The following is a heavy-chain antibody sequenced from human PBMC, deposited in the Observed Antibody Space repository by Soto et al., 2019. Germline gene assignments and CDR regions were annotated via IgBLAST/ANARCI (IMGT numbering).Heavy chain of an antibody. CDR1: GGSFSGYY. CDR3: ARSLPPGYCSGGSCPLGGIYYYYYYMDV. V-gene: IGHV4-34*01. J-gene: IGHJ6*03. Sequence: SETLSLTCAVYGGSFSGYYWSWIRQPPGKGLEWIGEINHSGSTNYNPSLKSRVTISVDTSKNQFCLKLSSVTAADTAVYYCARSLPPGYCSGGSCPLGGIYYYYYYMDVWGKGTTVTVSS. CDR2: INHSGST. D-gene: IGHD2-15*01.